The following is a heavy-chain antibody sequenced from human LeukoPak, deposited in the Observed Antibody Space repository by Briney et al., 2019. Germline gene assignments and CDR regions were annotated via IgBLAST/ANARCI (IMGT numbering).Heavy chain of an antibody. Sequence: GASVKVSCKASGYTFTGYYMHWVRQAPGQGLEWMGWINPNSGGTNYAQKFQGRVTMTRDTSISTAYMELSRLRSDDTAVYYCASSAITMIVVVITAQGAFDIWGQGTMVTVSS. J-gene: IGHJ3*02. CDR3: ASSAITMIVVVITAQGAFDI. D-gene: IGHD3-22*01. CDR2: INPNSGGT. V-gene: IGHV1-2*02. CDR1: GYTFTGYY.